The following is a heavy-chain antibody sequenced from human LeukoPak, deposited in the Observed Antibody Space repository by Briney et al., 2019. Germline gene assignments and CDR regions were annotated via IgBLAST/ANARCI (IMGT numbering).Heavy chain of an antibody. Sequence: GGSLRLSCAASGFTFSSYSINWVRQAPGKGLEWVSSISSSSSYIYYADSVKGRFTISRDNAKNSLYLQMNSLRAEDTAVYYCARDLPYGGSDYWGQGTLVTVSS. CDR3: ARDLPYGGSDY. CDR1: GFTFSSYS. V-gene: IGHV3-21*01. CDR2: ISSSSSYI. J-gene: IGHJ4*02. D-gene: IGHD1-26*01.